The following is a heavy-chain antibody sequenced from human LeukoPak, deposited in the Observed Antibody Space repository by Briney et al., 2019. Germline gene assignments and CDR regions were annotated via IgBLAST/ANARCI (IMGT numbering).Heavy chain of an antibody. CDR1: GGSMSSYY. V-gene: IGHV4-59*01. J-gene: IGHJ4*02. Sequence: SETLSLTCTVSGGSMSSYYWSWIRQPPGKGLEWIGYIYYSGSSTYNPSLKSRVTMSVDTSKNQCSLKLPSVTAADTAVYYCARDSGYSSSYDHWGQGTLVSVSA. CDR2: IYYSGSS. CDR3: ARDSGYSSSYDH. D-gene: IGHD6-13*01.